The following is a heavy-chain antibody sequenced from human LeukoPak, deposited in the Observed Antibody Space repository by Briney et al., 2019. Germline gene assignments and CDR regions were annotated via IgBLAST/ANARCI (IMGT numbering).Heavy chain of an antibody. V-gene: IGHV4-4*07. D-gene: IGHD3-10*01. CDR1: GGSISSYY. J-gene: IGHJ4*02. CDR3: ARDKLWFGEFDY. Sequence: SETLSLTCTVSGGSISSYYWSWIRQPAGNGLEWIGRIYTSGSTNYNPSLKSRVTMSVDTSKNQFSLKLSSVTAADTAVYYCARDKLWFGEFDYWGQGTLVTVSS. CDR2: IYTSGST.